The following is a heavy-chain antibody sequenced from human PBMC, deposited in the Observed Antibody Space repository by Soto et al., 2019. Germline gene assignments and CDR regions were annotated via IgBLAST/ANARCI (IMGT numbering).Heavy chain of an antibody. V-gene: IGHV3-21*01. CDR1: GFTFRSFT. Sequence: GGSLRLSCAASGFTFRSFTMNWVRQAPGKGLEWVSTISSNSAYIYYTDALRGRYTISRDNAKNSLHLQMNSLRAEDTAVYYCTRDASRDSSARGWFDPWGPGTLVTVPS. CDR2: ISSNSAYI. J-gene: IGHJ5*02. CDR3: TRDASRDSSARGWFDP. D-gene: IGHD6-13*01.